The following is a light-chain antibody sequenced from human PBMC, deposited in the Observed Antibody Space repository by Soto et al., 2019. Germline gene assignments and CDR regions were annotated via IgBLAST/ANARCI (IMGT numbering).Light chain of an antibody. CDR1: QSLSSN. CDR3: QQYNIWPWT. Sequence: DTVLTQSPATLSVSPGERAAVSCRASQSLSSNLAWYQQKPGQAPRLLIIGASDRVTGIPARFSGSGTEFTLSISSLQSDDFAVYYCQQYNIWPWTFGQGTKVDIK. J-gene: IGKJ1*01. V-gene: IGKV3-15*01. CDR2: GAS.